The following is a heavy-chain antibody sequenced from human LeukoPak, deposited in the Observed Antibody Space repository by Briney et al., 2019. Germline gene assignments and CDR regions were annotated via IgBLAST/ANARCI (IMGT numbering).Heavy chain of an antibody. V-gene: IGHV3-23*01. Sequence: GGSLRLSCAASGFTFNAYSMNWVRQAPGKGLEWVSAFSATDGSAQYAESVEGRFTISRDNSKNTLFLQMNSLGAEDTAVYYCARAKIAAAGTGAFDVWGQGTLVTVSS. CDR3: ARAKIAAAGTGAFDV. CDR1: GFTFNAYS. J-gene: IGHJ3*01. D-gene: IGHD6-13*01. CDR2: FSATDGSA.